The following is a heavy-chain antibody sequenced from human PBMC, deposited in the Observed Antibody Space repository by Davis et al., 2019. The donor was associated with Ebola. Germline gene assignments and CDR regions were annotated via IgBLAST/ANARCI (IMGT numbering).Heavy chain of an antibody. J-gene: IGHJ4*02. CDR2: IGTAGDT. V-gene: IGHV3-13*01. Sequence: GGSLRLSCAASGFTFSSYDTHWVRQVTGKSLEWVSAIGTAGDTYYAGSVKGRFTISRENAKTSFFLQMNSLRAGDTAVYYCARGGGSSWTRNSFDYWGQGTLVTVSS. CDR3: ARGGGSSWTRNSFDY. CDR1: GFTFSSYD. D-gene: IGHD6-13*01.